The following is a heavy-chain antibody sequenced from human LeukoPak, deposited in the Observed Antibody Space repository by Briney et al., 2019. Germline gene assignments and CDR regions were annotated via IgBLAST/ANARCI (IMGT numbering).Heavy chain of an antibody. CDR1: GGSISSGDYY. CDR2: IYYSGST. CDR3: ALSRTVTGDFDY. J-gene: IGHJ4*02. V-gene: IGHV4-30-4*08. D-gene: IGHD4-17*01. Sequence: PSETLSLTCTVSGGSISSGDYYWSWIRQPPGKGLEWIGYIYYSGSTYYNPSLKSRVTISVDTSKNQFSLKLSFVTAADTAVYYCALSRTVTGDFDYWGQGTLVTVPS.